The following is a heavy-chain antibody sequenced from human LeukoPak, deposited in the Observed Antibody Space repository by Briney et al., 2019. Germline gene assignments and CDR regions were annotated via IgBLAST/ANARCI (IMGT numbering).Heavy chain of an antibody. V-gene: IGHV3-30*18. J-gene: IGHJ5*02. D-gene: IGHD5-24*01. Sequence: PGRSLRLSCAAAGFTLSTYGMHWVRQAPGKGLEWGTIISYDGTNKYYADFVKGRFTISRDNSKNTLDLQMDSLRAEDTAVYYCAKDLAPHRDGSHHGADAWGQGTLVTVSS. CDR1: GFTLSTYG. CDR3: AKDLAPHRDGSHHGADA. CDR2: ISYDGTNK.